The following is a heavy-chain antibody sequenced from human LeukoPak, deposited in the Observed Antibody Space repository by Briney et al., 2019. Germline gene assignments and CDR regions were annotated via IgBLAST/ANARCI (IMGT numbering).Heavy chain of an antibody. CDR1: GYTFTGYY. D-gene: IGHD3-22*01. CDR3: ARGGYYDSSGYTPSDY. Sequence: ASVKVSCKASGYTFTGYYMHWVRRAPGQGLEWMGWINPNSGGTNYAQKFQGRVTMTRDTSISTAYMELSRLRSDDTAVYYCARGGYYDSSGYTPSDYWGQGTLVTVSS. CDR2: INPNSGGT. J-gene: IGHJ4*02. V-gene: IGHV1-2*02.